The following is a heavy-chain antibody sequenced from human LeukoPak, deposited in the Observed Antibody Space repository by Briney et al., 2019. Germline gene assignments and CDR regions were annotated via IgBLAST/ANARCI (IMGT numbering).Heavy chain of an antibody. D-gene: IGHD3-22*01. Sequence: PGGSLRLSCAASGFTFSSYSMNWVRQAPGKGLEWVSSISSSSSYIYYADSVKGRFTISRDNAKNSLYLQMNSLRAEDTAVYYCAREAPYYDSSGYWYWGQGTLVTVSS. CDR1: GFTFSSYS. J-gene: IGHJ4*02. V-gene: IGHV3-21*01. CDR3: AREAPYYDSSGYWY. CDR2: ISSSSSYI.